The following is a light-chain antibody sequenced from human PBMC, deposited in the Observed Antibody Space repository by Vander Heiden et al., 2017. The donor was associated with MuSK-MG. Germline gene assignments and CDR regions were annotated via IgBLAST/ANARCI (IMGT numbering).Light chain of an antibody. V-gene: IGKV2-28*01. Sequence: DIVMTQSPLSLPVTPGEPAPISCRSSQSLLHSNGYNYLDWYLQKPGQSPQPLIYLGSNRASGVNDRFSGSGSGTDCTLKISRVEAEDVGVDYCLQETFGQGTKVEIK. J-gene: IGKJ1*01. CDR2: LGS. CDR3: LQET. CDR1: QSLLHSNGYNY.